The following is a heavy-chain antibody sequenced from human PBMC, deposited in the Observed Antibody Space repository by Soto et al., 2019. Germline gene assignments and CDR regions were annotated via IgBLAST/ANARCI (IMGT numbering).Heavy chain of an antibody. CDR2: ISAYNGNT. CDR1: GYSFTSYW. J-gene: IGHJ6*02. Sequence: GESLKISCKGSGYSFTSYWIGLVRQAPGQGLEWMGWISAYNGNTNYAQKLQGRVTMTTDTSTSTAYMELRSLRSDDTAVYYCARDGPITKPEDFFGTKYYYYGMDVWGQGTTVTVSS. D-gene: IGHD3-3*01. CDR3: ARDGPITKPEDFFGTKYYYYGMDV. V-gene: IGHV1-18*04.